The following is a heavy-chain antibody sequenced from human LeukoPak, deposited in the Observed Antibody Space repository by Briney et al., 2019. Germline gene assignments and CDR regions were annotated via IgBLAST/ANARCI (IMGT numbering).Heavy chain of an antibody. V-gene: IGHV3-30-3*01. D-gene: IGHD3-22*01. CDR3: ARGRITMIVVPVGVDY. Sequence: GGSLRLSCAASGFTFSSYAMHWVRQAPGKGLEWVAVISHDGSNKYYADSVKGRFTISRDNSKNTLYLQMNSLRAEDTAVYYCARGRITMIVVPVGVDYWGQGTLVTVSS. CDR2: ISHDGSNK. J-gene: IGHJ4*02. CDR1: GFTFSSYA.